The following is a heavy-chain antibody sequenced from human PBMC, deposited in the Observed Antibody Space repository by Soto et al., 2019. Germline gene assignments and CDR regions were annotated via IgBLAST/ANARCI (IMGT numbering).Heavy chain of an antibody. J-gene: IGHJ6*02. CDR2: ISGSGGST. V-gene: IGHV3-23*01. Sequence: GGSLRLSCAASGFTFSSYAMSWVRQAPGKGLEWVSTISGSGGSTYYADSVKGRFTISRDNSRNTLYLQMNSLRAEDTAVYYCAKDRSNDPPLYYYYGMDVWGQGTTVTVSS. CDR3: AKDRSNDPPLYYYYGMDV. CDR1: GFTFSSYA.